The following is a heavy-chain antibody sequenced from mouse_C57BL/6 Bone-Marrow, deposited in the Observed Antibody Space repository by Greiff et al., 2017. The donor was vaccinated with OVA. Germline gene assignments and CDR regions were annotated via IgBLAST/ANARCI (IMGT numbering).Heavy chain of an antibody. Sequence: QVQLQQPGAELVKPGASVKLSCKASGYTFTSYWMHWVKQRPGQGLEWIGMIHPNSGSTNYNEKFKSKATLTVDKSSSTAYMQLSSLTSEDSAVYYCARWMFYGSSPYYFDYWGQGTTLTVSS. CDR2: IHPNSGST. CDR3: ARWMFYGSSPYYFDY. J-gene: IGHJ2*01. D-gene: IGHD1-1*01. V-gene: IGHV1-64*01. CDR1: GYTFTSYW.